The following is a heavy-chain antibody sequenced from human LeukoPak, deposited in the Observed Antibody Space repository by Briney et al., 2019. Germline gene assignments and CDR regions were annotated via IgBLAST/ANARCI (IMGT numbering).Heavy chain of an antibody. CDR3: AGDLTYYYESTGYSNTDYFDY. Sequence: GGSLRLSCAASGFTFSSYSMNWVRQAPGKGLEWVSYISTTSSAIYYADSVKGRFTISRDNAKNSLYLQMNSLRAEDTAVYYCAGDLTYYYESTGYSNTDYFDYWGQGTLVTVSS. D-gene: IGHD3-22*01. V-gene: IGHV3-48*04. CDR2: ISTTSSAI. CDR1: GFTFSSYS. J-gene: IGHJ4*02.